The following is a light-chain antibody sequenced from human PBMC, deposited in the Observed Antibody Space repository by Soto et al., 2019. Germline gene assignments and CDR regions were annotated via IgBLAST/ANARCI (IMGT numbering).Light chain of an antibody. CDR1: LSVSSSY. J-gene: IGKJ4*01. Sequence: EFVLTQSPGTLSLSPGERATLSCRASLSVSSSYLAWYQQKPGQAPRTLICGASTMATGIPDRFSGSGSGTHFTLTISRPAPENFAVYYCQQHGSSPTTFAGGTKVEIK. CDR3: QQHGSSPTT. V-gene: IGKV3-20*01. CDR2: GAS.